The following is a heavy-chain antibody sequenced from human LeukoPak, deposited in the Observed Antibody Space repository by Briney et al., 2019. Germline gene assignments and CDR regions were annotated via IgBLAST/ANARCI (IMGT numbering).Heavy chain of an antibody. CDR1: GFTFSSYW. Sequence: PGGSLRLSCAASGFTFSSYWMSWVCQAPGKGLEWVANIKQDGSEKNYVDSVKGRFTVSRDNAKNSLYLQMNSLRAEDTAVYYCARDLMGATHYFQHWGQGTLVTVSS. J-gene: IGHJ1*01. CDR3: ARDLMGATHYFQH. D-gene: IGHD1-26*01. V-gene: IGHV3-7*01. CDR2: IKQDGSEK.